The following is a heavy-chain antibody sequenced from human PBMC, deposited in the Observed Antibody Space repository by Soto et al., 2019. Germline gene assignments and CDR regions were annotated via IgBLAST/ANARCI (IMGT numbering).Heavy chain of an antibody. Sequence: GGSLRLSCAASGFTFNTYAMNWVRQAPGKGLEWVSTVSYTGDTTYYADSVKGRFTISRDNSRNTVYLQMNSLRAEDTAVYYCAKKAVVGDGDYFDYWGLGTLVTVSS. D-gene: IGHD1-26*01. J-gene: IGHJ4*02. V-gene: IGHV3-23*01. CDR1: GFTFNTYA. CDR2: VSYTGDTT. CDR3: AKKAVVGDGDYFDY.